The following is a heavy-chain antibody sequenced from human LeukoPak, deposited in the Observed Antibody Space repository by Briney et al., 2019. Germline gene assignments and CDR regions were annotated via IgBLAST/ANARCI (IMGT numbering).Heavy chain of an antibody. CDR1: GFTFSDYY. J-gene: IGHJ4*02. V-gene: IGHV4-34*01. Sequence: PGGSLRLSCAASGFTFSDYYMSWIRQPPGKGLEWIGEINHSGSTNYNPSLKSRVTISVDTSKNQFSLKLSSVTAADTAVYYCARVGYYDFWSGYYPNYFDYWGQGTLVTVSS. CDR2: INHSGST. D-gene: IGHD3-3*01. CDR3: ARVGYYDFWSGYYPNYFDY.